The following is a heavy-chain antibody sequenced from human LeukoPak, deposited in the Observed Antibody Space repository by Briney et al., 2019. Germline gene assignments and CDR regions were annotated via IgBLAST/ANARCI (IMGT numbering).Heavy chain of an antibody. V-gene: IGHV3-30-3*02. CDR2: ISYDGSNK. CDR1: GFTFSSYA. D-gene: IGHD6-13*01. CDR3: AKTRPLDSSSWSHGDY. J-gene: IGHJ4*02. Sequence: GRSLRLSCAASGFTFSSYAMNWVRQAPGKGLEWVAFISYDGSNKYYADSVKGRFTISRDNSKNTLYLQMNSLRAEDTAVYYCAKTRPLDSSSWSHGDYWGQGTLVTVSS.